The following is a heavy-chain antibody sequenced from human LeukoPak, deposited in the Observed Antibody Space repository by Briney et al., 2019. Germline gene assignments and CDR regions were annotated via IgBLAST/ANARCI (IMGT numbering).Heavy chain of an antibody. CDR3: ATSAKVTGTRTFDY. CDR1: GDSISSYY. D-gene: IGHD4-17*01. V-gene: IGHV4-4*07. Sequence: SETLSLTCTVSGDSISSYYGSWIRQPAGKGLEMVGRIYTSGSTNYSPSLKSRVTISLDTSMNQFSLKLSSVTAAGTAVYYCATSAKVTGTRTFDYWGQGTLVTVSS. CDR2: IYTSGST. J-gene: IGHJ4*02.